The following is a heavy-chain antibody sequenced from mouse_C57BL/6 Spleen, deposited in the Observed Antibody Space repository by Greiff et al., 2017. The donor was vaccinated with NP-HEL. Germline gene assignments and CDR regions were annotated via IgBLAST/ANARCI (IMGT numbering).Heavy chain of an antibody. Sequence: SYWMHWVKQRPGQGLEWIGEIDPSDSYTNYNQKFKGKSTLTVDKSSSTAYMQLSSLTSEDSAVYYCARRREGAMDYWGQGTSVTVSS. CDR2: IDPSDSYT. J-gene: IGHJ4*01. CDR3: ARRREGAMDY. V-gene: IGHV1-69*01. CDR1: SYW.